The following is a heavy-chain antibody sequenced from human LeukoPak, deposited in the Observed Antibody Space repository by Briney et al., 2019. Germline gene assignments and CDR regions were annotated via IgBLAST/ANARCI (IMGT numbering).Heavy chain of an antibody. V-gene: IGHV1-69*05. D-gene: IGHD4-11*01. Sequence: ASVKVACKASGGIFSSYAISRVRQAAGQGLEWMEGIIPSFGSAHYAQKFQRRVTITTDESTSTAYMELSSLRSEDTAVYYCARGHVGAASTTEGFYYYMDVWGKGTTVTVSS. CDR2: IIPSFGSA. J-gene: IGHJ6*03. CDR1: GGIFSSYA. CDR3: ARGHVGAASTTEGFYYYMDV.